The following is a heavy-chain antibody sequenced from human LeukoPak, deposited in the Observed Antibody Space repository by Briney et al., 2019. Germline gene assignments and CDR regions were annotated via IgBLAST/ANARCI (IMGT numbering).Heavy chain of an antibody. CDR3: ARHFAGTRGVYFDY. J-gene: IGHJ4*02. V-gene: IGHV4-59*08. D-gene: IGHD3-10*01. Sequence: KPSETLSLTCTVYGGTISYYYRSWIRQPPGKGLEWIGYIYYSGSTHYNPSLKSRVTMSVDTSKNQFSLKLSSVTAADTAVYYCARHFAGTRGVYFDYWGQGTLVTVSS. CDR2: IYYSGST. CDR1: GGTISYYY.